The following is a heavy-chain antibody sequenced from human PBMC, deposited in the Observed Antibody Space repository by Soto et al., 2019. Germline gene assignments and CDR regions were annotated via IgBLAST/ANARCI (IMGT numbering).Heavy chain of an antibody. D-gene: IGHD1-26*01. CDR2: INPNSGGT. CDR1: GYTFTGYY. Sequence: ASVKVSCKASGYTFTGYYIHWVRQAPGQGLEWMGWINPNSGGTNFAQNFQGWITMTRDTSMSTAYMELRRLRSDDTAVYYCAREESGTYYDLWGQGTLVTVSS. J-gene: IGHJ4*02. CDR3: AREESGTYYDL. V-gene: IGHV1-2*04.